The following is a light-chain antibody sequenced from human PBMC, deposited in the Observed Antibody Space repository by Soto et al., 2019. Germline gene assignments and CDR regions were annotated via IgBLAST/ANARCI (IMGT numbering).Light chain of an antibody. V-gene: IGKV3-11*01. CDR2: DAS. Sequence: VVLTQSPATLSLSPGERATLSCRASQTISNFLSWYQQKPGQAPRLLIYDASNRATGIPARFSGSGSGTDFTLTISSLEPEDFAIYYCHQRSDWSLTFGGGTEVEIK. J-gene: IGKJ4*01. CDR1: QTISNF. CDR3: HQRSDWSLT.